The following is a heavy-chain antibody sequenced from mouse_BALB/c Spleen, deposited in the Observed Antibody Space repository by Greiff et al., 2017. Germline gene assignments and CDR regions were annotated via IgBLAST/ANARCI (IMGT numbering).Heavy chain of an antibody. CDR1: GYSFTGYF. J-gene: IGHJ3*01. CDR2: INPYNGDT. V-gene: IGHV1-20*02. CDR3: ARGGGYYPFAY. D-gene: IGHD2-3*01. Sequence: DVKLQESGPELVKPGASVKISCKASGYSFTGYFMNWVMQSHGKSLEWIGRINPYNGDTFYNQKFKGKATLTVDKSSSTAHMELRSLASEDSAVYYCARGGGYYPFAYWGQGTLVTVSA.